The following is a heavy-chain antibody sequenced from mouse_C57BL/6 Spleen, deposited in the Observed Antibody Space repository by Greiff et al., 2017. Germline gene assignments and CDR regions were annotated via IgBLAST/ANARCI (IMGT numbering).Heavy chain of an antibody. CDR2: ISYDGSN. Sequence: EVKLVESGPGLVKPSQSLSLTCSVTGYSITSGYYWNWIRQFPGNKLEWMGYISYDGSNNYNPSLKNRISITRDTSKNQFFLKLNSVTTEDTATYYCARDLGLNYYGSSYVYAMDYWGQGTSVTVSS. J-gene: IGHJ4*01. D-gene: IGHD1-1*01. CDR1: GYSITSGYY. CDR3: ARDLGLNYYGSSYVYAMDY. V-gene: IGHV3-6*01.